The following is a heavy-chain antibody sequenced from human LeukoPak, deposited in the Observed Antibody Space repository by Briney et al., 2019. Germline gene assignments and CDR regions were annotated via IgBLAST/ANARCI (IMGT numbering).Heavy chain of an antibody. CDR1: GFTFSSYA. CDR2: ISGSGGST. D-gene: IGHD7-27*01. CDR3: AKDGGLWVSAHWGDS. Sequence: GGSLRLSCAASGFTFSSYAMSWVRQAPGKGLEWVSGISGSGGSTYYADSVKGRFTVSRDNSKNTLFLQMNSLRAEDTAVYYCAKDGGLWVSAHWGDSWGRGTLVTVSS. J-gene: IGHJ4*02. V-gene: IGHV3-23*01.